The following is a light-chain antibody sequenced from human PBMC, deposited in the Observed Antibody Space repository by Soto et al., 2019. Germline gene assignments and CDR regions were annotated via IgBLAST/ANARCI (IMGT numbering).Light chain of an antibody. V-gene: IGKV2D-29*01. J-gene: IGKJ5*01. CDR1: XXXLHSDGKTY. CDR2: EVS. Sequence: DIVLTQTPLSLSVSRGQXXSXXXXPXXXXLHSDGKTYLYWYLQKPGHPPQLMIYEVSNRFSGVPDRFSGSGSGTDFTLKISRVEAEDVGVYYCMQSIQFLITFGQGTRLEIK. CDR3: MQSIQFLIT.